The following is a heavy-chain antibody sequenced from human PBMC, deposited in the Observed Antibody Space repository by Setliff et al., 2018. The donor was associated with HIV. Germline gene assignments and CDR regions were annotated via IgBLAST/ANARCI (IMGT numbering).Heavy chain of an antibody. J-gene: IGHJ4*02. CDR2: SNYDGKT. Sequence: KPSETLSLTCAVYGGSFSGYFWSWIRQPPGKGLEWIGESNYDGKTKYNPSLKSRVSISVDTSKNQFYLKLTSVTAADTAVYYCARGYSSGWVDYWGQGTLVTVSS. V-gene: IGHV4-34*01. CDR3: ARGYSSGWVDY. CDR1: GGSFSGYF. D-gene: IGHD6-19*01.